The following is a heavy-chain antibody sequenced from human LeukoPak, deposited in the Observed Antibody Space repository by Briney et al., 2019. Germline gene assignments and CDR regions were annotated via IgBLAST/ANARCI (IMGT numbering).Heavy chain of an antibody. CDR3: ARAVVLRYSDWLLDDFDS. V-gene: IGHV1-18*01. D-gene: IGHD3-9*01. CDR1: GYTFPRYG. J-gene: IGHJ3*02. CDR2: ISAYNGNT. Sequence: ASVKVSCKASGYTFPRYGIIWVRQAPGQGLEWMGWISAYNGNTNYAQKLQGRVTMTTDTSTSTAYMELRSLRSDDTAVYYCARAVVLRYSDWLLDDFDSWSQGTMVTVSS.